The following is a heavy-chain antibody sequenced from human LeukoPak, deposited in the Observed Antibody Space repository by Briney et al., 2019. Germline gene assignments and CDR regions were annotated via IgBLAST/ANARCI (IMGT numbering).Heavy chain of an antibody. Sequence: GGSLRLSCSASGFTFNTYAMSWVRQAPGKGLEYVSLISSRGGSSYYADSLRGRFTISRDNYKNTVYLQMNSQRPDDTGVYYCAREEWDYWGQGTLVTVSS. CDR1: GFTFNTYA. CDR3: AREEWDY. V-gene: IGHV3-64*04. J-gene: IGHJ4*02. CDR2: ISSRGGSS. D-gene: IGHD2-8*01.